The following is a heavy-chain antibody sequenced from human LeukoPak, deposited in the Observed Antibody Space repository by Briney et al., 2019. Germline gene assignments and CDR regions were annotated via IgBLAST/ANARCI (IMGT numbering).Heavy chain of an antibody. CDR2: ISAYNGNT. CDR1: GYTFTSYG. J-gene: IGHJ4*02. V-gene: IGHV1-18*01. CDR3: ARVPGDMVRGVIITVHFDY. Sequence: ASVKVSCKASGYTFTSYGISWVRQAPGQGLEWMGWISAYNGNTNYAQKLQGRVTVTTDTSTSTAYMELRSLRSDDTAVYYCARVPGDMVRGVIITVHFDYWGQGTLVTVSS. D-gene: IGHD3-10*01.